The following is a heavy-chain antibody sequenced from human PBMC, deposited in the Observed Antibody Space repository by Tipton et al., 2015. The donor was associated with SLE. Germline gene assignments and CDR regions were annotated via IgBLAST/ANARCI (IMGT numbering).Heavy chain of an antibody. CDR2: INHSGST. Sequence: TLSLTCAVYGGSFSGYYWSWIRQPPGKELEWIGEINHSGSTNYNPSLKSRVTISVDTSKNQFSLKLRSVTAADTAVYYCAREGELAAAGTGEWFAPWCQGSLVPVSS. J-gene: IGHJ5*02. V-gene: IGHV4-34*01. CDR1: GGSFSGYY. CDR3: AREGELAAAGTGEWFAP. D-gene: IGHD6-13*01.